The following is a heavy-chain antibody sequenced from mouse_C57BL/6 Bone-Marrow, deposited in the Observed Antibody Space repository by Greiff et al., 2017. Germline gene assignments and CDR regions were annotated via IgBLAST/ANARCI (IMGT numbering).Heavy chain of an antibody. Sequence: VQLQQPGAELVRPGSSVKLSCKASGYTFTSYWMDWVKQRPGQGLEWIGNIYPSDSETHYNQKFKDKATLTVDESSSTAYMQLSSLTSEDSAVYYCARSDYYGSGDYWGQGTTLTVSS. V-gene: IGHV1-61*01. CDR2: IYPSDSET. CDR1: GYTFTSYW. D-gene: IGHD1-1*01. J-gene: IGHJ2*01. CDR3: ARSDYYGSGDY.